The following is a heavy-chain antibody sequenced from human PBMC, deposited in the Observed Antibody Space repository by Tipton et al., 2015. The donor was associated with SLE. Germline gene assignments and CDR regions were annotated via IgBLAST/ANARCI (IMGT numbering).Heavy chain of an antibody. CDR3: ARGRSWSEQLGDSFDY. CDR1: GGSFSGYY. Sequence: TLSLTCAVYGGSFSGYYWSWIRQPPGKGLEWIGEINHSGSTNYNPSLKSRVTISVDTSKNQFSLKLSSVTAADTAVYYCARGRSWSEQLGDSFDYWGQGTLVTVSS. CDR2: INHSGST. D-gene: IGHD6-6*01. J-gene: IGHJ4*02. V-gene: IGHV4-34*01.